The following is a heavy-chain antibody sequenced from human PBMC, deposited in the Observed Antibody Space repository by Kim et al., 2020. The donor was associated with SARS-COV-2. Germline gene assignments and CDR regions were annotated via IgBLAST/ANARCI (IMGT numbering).Heavy chain of an antibody. J-gene: IGHJ4*02. D-gene: IGHD3-10*01. V-gene: IGHV1-8*01. Sequence: AQKFQGRVTMTRNTSISTAYMELSSLRSEDTAVYYCARGTHYYGSGDFDYWGQGTLVTVSS. CDR3: ARGTHYYGSGDFDY.